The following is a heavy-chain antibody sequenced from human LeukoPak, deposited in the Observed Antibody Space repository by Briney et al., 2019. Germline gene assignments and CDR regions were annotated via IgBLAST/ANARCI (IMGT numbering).Heavy chain of an antibody. V-gene: IGHV4-59*01. CDR1: GGSISSYY. J-gene: IGHJ3*02. Sequence: SETLSLTCTVSGGSISSYYWSWIRQPPRKGLEWIGYIYYSGSTNYNPSLKSRVTISVDTSKNQFSLKLSSVTAADTAVYYCARDSPLYKGGAFDIWGQGTMVTVSS. CDR3: ARDSPLYKGGAFDI. D-gene: IGHD1-1*01. CDR2: IYYSGST.